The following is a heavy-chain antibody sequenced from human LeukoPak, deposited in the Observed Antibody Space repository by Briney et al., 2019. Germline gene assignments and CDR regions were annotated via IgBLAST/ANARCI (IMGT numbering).Heavy chain of an antibody. Sequence: ASVKVSCKASGYTFTGYYMHWVRQAPGQGLEWMGRINPNSGGTNYAQKFQGRVTMTRDTSISTAYMELGRLRSDDTAVYYCAREIGRVVAAVDYWGQGTLVTVSS. D-gene: IGHD2-15*01. CDR1: GYTFTGYY. CDR3: AREIGRVVAAVDY. J-gene: IGHJ4*02. CDR2: INPNSGGT. V-gene: IGHV1-2*06.